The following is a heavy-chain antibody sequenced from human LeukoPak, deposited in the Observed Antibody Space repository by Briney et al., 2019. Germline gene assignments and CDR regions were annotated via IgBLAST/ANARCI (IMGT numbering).Heavy chain of an antibody. CDR3: ARLRTDYYDSSGYFDY. J-gene: IGHJ4*02. CDR1: GYSFTNYW. CDR2: IDPSDSYT. V-gene: IGHV5-10-1*01. Sequence: GESLRISCKGSGYSFTNYWISWVRQMPGKGLEWMGRIDPSDSYTNYSPSFQGHVTISADKSISTAYLQWSSLKASDTAMYYCARLRTDYYDSSGYFDYWGQGTLVTVSS. D-gene: IGHD3-22*01.